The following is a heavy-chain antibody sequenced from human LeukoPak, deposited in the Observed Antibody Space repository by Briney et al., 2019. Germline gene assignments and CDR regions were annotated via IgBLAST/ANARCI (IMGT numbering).Heavy chain of an antibody. CDR1: GGTFSSYA. CDR3: ATDFYRGLQFDY. D-gene: IGHD2/OR15-2a*01. J-gene: IGHJ4*02. Sequence: SVKVSCKASGGTFSSYAISWVRQAPGQGLEWMGRIVPILGIANYAQKFQGRVTITADKSTSTAYMELSSLRSEDTAVYYCATDFYRGLQFDYWGQGTLVIVSS. CDR2: IVPILGIA. V-gene: IGHV1-69*04.